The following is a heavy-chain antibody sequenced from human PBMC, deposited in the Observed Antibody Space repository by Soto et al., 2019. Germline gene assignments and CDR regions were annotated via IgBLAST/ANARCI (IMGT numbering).Heavy chain of an antibody. V-gene: IGHV1-3*01. CDR1: GYTFTSYA. CDR2: INAGNGNT. CDR3: ARSDFWSGYYNDNRFDP. J-gene: IGHJ5*02. Sequence: ASVKVSCKASGYTFTSYAMHWVRQAPGQRLEWMGWINAGNGNTKYSQKFQGRVTITRDTSASTAYMELSSLRSEDTAVYYCARSDFWSGYYNDNRFDPWGQGTLVTVSS. D-gene: IGHD3-3*01.